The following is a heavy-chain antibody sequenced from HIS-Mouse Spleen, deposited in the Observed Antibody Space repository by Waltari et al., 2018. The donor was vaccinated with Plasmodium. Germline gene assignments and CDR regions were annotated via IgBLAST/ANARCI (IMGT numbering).Heavy chain of an antibody. CDR3: ARDLFRIGVAGTEYYYGMDV. CDR1: GYTFTSYY. CDR2: ITPSGGST. V-gene: IGHV1-46*01. D-gene: IGHD6-19*01. Sequence: QVQLVQSGAEVKKPGASVKVSCKASGYTFTSYYMHWVRQAPGQGLEWMGIITPSGGSTSYAQKVQGRVTMTRDTSTSTVYMELSSLRSEDTAVYYCARDLFRIGVAGTEYYYGMDVWGQGTTVTVSS. J-gene: IGHJ6*02.